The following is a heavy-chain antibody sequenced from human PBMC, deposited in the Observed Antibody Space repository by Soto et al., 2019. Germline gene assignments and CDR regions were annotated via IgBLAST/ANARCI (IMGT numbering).Heavy chain of an antibody. J-gene: IGHJ4*02. CDR1: GFTFSDYY. CDR2: IVSRSAYT. V-gene: IGHV3-11*06. CDR3: ARLRASSWYMGGYLDY. D-gene: IGHD6-13*01. Sequence: QVQLVESGGGLVKPGGSLRLSCAASGFTFSDYYMTWIRQAPGKGLEWVSYIVSRSAYTAYAESVKGRFTISRDNAKNSLYLEVNGRRVEDTAVYYCARLRASSWYMGGYLDYWGQGTVVTVSS.